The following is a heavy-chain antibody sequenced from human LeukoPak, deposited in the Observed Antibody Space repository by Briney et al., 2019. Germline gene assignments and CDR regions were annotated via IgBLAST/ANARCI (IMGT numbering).Heavy chain of an antibody. CDR1: GFTFSSYS. CDR2: ISSSSSTI. Sequence: QPGRSLRLSCAASGFTFSSYSMNWVRQAPGKGLEWVSYISSSSSTIYYADSVKGRFTISRDNAKNSLYLQMNSLRAEDTAVYYCATDSSGWYVRTPFDYWGQGTLVTVSS. V-gene: IGHV3-48*04. J-gene: IGHJ4*02. D-gene: IGHD6-19*01. CDR3: ATDSSGWYVRTPFDY.